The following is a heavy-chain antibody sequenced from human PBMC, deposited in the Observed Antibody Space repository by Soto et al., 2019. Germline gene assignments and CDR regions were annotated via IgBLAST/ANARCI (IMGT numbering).Heavy chain of an antibody. V-gene: IGHV3-30-3*01. D-gene: IGHD3-3*01. Sequence: QPGGSMRLSCGGSGFAFNIYAIHWVRQAPGKGLEWVAVISHDGTNRYYTDSVRGRFTISRDNSKNTVYLEMDSLRADDTAVYYCARSSGVPTPDFDYWGQGTLVTVSS. CDR2: ISHDGTNR. CDR1: GFAFNIYA. CDR3: ARSSGVPTPDFDY. J-gene: IGHJ4*02.